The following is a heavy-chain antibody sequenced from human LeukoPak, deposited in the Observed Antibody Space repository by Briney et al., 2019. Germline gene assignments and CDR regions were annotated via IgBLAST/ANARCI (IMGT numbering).Heavy chain of an antibody. D-gene: IGHD5-12*01. V-gene: IGHV1-2*05. J-gene: IGHJ4*02. Sequence: ASVTVSCKASGYSFIGYYMHWMRQAPGPGLEWMGRRNPNSGTTKYAQPFQGRVTMNRDTSISTAYTELSRLTSDDTGVYYCAREWGYSGYDFDYWGQGTLVT. CDR1: GYSFIGYY. CDR3: AREWGYSGYDFDY. CDR2: RNPNSGTT.